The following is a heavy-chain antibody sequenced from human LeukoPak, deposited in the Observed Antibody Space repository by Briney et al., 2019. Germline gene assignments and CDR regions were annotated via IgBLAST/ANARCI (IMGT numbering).Heavy chain of an antibody. V-gene: IGHV4-4*07. D-gene: IGHD1-26*01. CDR3: ARYSGTYYPFDY. CDR1: GASISNYY. J-gene: IGHJ4*02. CDR2: IYISGNT. Sequence: SETLSLTCSVSGASISNYYWAWIRQSAGKGLEWIGRIYISGNTNYNPSLKSRVTVSVDTSKNQFYLKLNSVTAADTAVYYCARYSGTYYPFDYWGQGTLVTVSS.